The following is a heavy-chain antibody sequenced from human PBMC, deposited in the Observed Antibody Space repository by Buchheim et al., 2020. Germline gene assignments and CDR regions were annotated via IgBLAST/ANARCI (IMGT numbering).Heavy chain of an antibody. J-gene: IGHJ5*02. D-gene: IGHD6-13*01. Sequence: EVQLVQSGAEVKKPGESLRISCKGSGYSFTSYWISWVRQMPGKGLEWMGRIDPSDSYTNYSPSFQGHVTTSADKYISTASLQWSSLNASDTAMYYCARHAEMVCIAAAGCWFDPWGQGTL. CDR2: IDPSDSYT. CDR3: ARHAEMVCIAAAGCWFDP. V-gene: IGHV5-10-1*01. CDR1: GYSFTSYW.